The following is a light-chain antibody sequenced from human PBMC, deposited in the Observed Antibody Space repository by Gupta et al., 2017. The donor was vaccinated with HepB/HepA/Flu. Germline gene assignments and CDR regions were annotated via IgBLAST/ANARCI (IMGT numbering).Light chain of an antibody. J-gene: IGLJ2*01. CDR3: AAWDDRMNGPV. CDR2: GNR. CDR1: SSNVGINP. V-gene: IGLV1-44*01. Sequence: QSVLPHPPSVAGTPGQTVIISWSEGSSNVGINPVTWYQHLPGAAPKLLIYGNRRRPAGPHDRSSSSKAGASALLAISGLQSEEAAYYFCAAWDDRMNGPVFGGGTKLTVL.